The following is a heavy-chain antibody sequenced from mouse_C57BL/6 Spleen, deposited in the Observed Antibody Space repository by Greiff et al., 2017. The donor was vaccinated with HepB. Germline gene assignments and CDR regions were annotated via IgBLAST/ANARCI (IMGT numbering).Heavy chain of an antibody. J-gene: IGHJ1*03. V-gene: IGHV5-17*01. CDR2: ISSGSSTI. D-gene: IGHD1-1*01. CDR3: ARGTTDWYFDC. CDR1: GFTFSDYG. Sequence: EVQLVESGGGLVKPGGSLKLSCAASGFTFSDYGMHWVRQAPEQGLEWVAYISSGSSTIYYADTVKGRFTISRDNAKNTLFLQMTSLRSEDTAMYYRARGTTDWYFDCLGTGTTVTGSS.